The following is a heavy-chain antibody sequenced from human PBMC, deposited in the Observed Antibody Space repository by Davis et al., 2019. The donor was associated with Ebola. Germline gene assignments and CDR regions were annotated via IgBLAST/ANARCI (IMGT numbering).Heavy chain of an antibody. J-gene: IGHJ4*02. CDR1: GFTFSSYG. D-gene: IGHD6-19*01. Sequence: GESLKISCAASGFTFSSYGMHWVRQAPGKGLEWVAVISYDGSNKYYADSVKGRFTISRDNAKNSLYLQMASLRAEDTAVYFCARDGAVAEEGDFDYWGQGTLVTVSS. CDR3: ARDGAVAEEGDFDY. V-gene: IGHV3-30*12. CDR2: ISYDGSNK.